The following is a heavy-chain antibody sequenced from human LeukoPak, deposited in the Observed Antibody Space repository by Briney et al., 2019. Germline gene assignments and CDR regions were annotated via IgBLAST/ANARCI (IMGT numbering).Heavy chain of an antibody. CDR2: ITGGGSGI. D-gene: IGHD3-9*01. J-gene: IGHJ4*02. CDR1: GFAFSNYA. Sequence: GASLRLSCAASGFAFSNYAMSWVRQAPGKGLEWVSAITGGGSGIYYADSMKSRFTISRDNSKNTLYLQINGLRAEDTAVYYCAKWGDYDVLTGYYVSDYWGQGTLVTVSS. CDR3: AKWGDYDVLTGYYVSDY. V-gene: IGHV3-23*01.